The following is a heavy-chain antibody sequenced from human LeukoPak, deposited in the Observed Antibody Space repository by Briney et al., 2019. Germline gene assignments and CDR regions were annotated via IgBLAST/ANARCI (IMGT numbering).Heavy chain of an antibody. Sequence: PGGSLRLSCAASGFTVSSNYMSWVRQAPGKGLEWVSAISGSGGSTYYADSVKGRFTISRDNSKNTLYLQMNSLRAEDTAVYYCAKDPNYYDSSGYYYPRTEYFQHWGQGTLVTVSS. J-gene: IGHJ1*01. D-gene: IGHD3-22*01. CDR3: AKDPNYYDSSGYYYPRTEYFQH. CDR1: GFTVSSNY. CDR2: ISGSGGST. V-gene: IGHV3-23*01.